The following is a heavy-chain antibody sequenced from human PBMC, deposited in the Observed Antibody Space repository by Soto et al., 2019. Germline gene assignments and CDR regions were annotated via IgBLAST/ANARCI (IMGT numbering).Heavy chain of an antibody. CDR1: GLTLSSYA. CDR3: AKDPRRLNLFSNYGSGRDGY. Sequence: QPGGSLRLSCAASGLTLSSYAVSFVRQAPGKGLEWVSAISGGGGNTYYTDSVKGRFTISRYNSKNTLYLQMNSLRAEDTAVYYCAKDPRRLNLFSNYGSGRDGYWGQGTLVTAPQ. CDR2: ISGGGGNT. V-gene: IGHV3-23*01. J-gene: IGHJ4*02. D-gene: IGHD3-10*01.